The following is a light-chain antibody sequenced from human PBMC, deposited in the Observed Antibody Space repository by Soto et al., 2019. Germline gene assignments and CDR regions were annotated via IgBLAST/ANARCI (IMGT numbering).Light chain of an antibody. V-gene: IGKV3-15*01. CDR2: GAS. Sequence: EIVMTQSSATLSVSPGERATLSCRASQSVSSSLAWYQQKPGQAPRRLIYGASTRATGIPAGFSGSGSGTDFTLTIISLQSEDFAVYYCQQYSNWPITFGQGTRLEIK. J-gene: IGKJ5*01. CDR1: QSVSSS. CDR3: QQYSNWPIT.